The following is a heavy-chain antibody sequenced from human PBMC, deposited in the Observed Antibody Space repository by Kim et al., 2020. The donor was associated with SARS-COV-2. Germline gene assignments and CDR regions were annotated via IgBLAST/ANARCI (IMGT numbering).Heavy chain of an antibody. D-gene: IGHD3-10*01. CDR2: INHSGST. CDR1: GGSFSGYY. V-gene: IGHV4-34*01. Sequence: SETLSLTCAVYGGSFSGYYWSWIRQPPGKGLEWIGEINHSGSTNYNPSLKSRVTISVDTSKNQFSLKLSSVTAADTAVYYCASIPLYYYGSGRAWELPDYWGQGTLVTVSS. CDR3: ASIPLYYYGSGRAWELPDY. J-gene: IGHJ4*02.